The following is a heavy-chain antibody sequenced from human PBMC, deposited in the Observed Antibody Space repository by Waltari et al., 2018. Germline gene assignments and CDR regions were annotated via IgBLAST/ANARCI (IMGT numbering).Heavy chain of an antibody. CDR3: ASRRSSDYYYYMDV. D-gene: IGHD4-17*01. Sequence: GGFRGQSCAASGFTVVSDGMNWACESPGKGPVWVSSISSSSSYRYSADSVKGRFTISRDNAKNSLYRQMNSLRAEDTAVYYCASRRSSDYYYYMDVWGKGTTVTVSS. CDR2: ISSSSSYR. J-gene: IGHJ6*03. CDR1: GFTVVSDG. V-gene: IGHV3-21*01.